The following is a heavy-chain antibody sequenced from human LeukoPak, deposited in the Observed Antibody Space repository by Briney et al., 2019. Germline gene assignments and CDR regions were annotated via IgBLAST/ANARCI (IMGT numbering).Heavy chain of an antibody. CDR2: ITSNSSYT. V-gene: IGHV3-21*01. Sequence: GGSLRLSCAASGFTFSSYSMNWVRQAPGKGLEWVSSITSNSSYTYYADSVKGRFTISRDNSKNSLYLQMNSLRAEDTAVYYCARARTGWGYYYGIDVWGQGTTVIVSS. CDR1: GFTFSSYS. J-gene: IGHJ6*02. CDR3: ARARTGWGYYYGIDV. D-gene: IGHD3/OR15-3a*01.